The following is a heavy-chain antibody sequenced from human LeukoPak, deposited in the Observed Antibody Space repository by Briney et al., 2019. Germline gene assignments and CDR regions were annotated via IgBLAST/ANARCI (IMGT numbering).Heavy chain of an antibody. CDR1: GYSFSSHW. D-gene: IGHD1-26*01. Sequence: GESLKISCKGSGYSFSSHWIGWVRQMPGKGLEWMGLIYPGDSDTRYNPSLQGQVTMSADKSISTAYLHWSSLKASDTAMYYCARGEIVGGSTLNFDYWGQGALVTVSS. CDR2: IYPGDSDT. J-gene: IGHJ4*02. CDR3: ARGEIVGGSTLNFDY. V-gene: IGHV5-51*01.